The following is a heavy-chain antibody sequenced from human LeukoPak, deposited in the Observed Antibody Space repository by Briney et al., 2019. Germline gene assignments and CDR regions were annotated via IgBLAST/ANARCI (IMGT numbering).Heavy chain of an antibody. D-gene: IGHD5-18*01. V-gene: IGHV4-31*03. CDR1: GGSISSGVYY. CDR3: ARGVKRSYGFFDY. Sequence: SQTLSLTCTVSGGSISSGVYYWSWIRQHPGKGLEWIGYIYYSGSTYYNPSLKSRVTISVDTSKNQFSLKLSSVTAADTAVYYCARGVKRSYGFFDYWGQGTLVTVSS. J-gene: IGHJ4*02. CDR2: IYYSGST.